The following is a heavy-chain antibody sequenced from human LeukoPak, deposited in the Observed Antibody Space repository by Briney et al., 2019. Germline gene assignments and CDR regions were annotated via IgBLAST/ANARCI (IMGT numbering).Heavy chain of an antibody. CDR1: GGSISSYY. CDR3: ARGTTAAAGIFDC. CDR2: IYSSGST. J-gene: IGHJ4*02. Sequence: SETLSLTCSVSGGSISSYYWSWVRQPAGEGLEWIGRIYSSGSTNYNPSLNSRVTMSVDTSNNRFSLRLTSVTAADTAVYYCARGTTAAAGIFDCWGQGTLVTVSS. D-gene: IGHD6-13*01. V-gene: IGHV4-4*07.